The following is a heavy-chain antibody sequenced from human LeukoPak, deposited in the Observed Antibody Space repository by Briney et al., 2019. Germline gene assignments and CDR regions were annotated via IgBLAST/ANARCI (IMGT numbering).Heavy chain of an antibody. CDR1: GFTFSDYY. J-gene: IGHJ4*02. Sequence: MAGGSLRLSCAASGFTFSDYYMSWIRQAPGKGLEWVSYISSSGSTLYYADSVKGRFTISRDNAKNSLYLQMNSLRAEDTAVYYCARVLYSSGWYADYWGQGTLVTVSS. V-gene: IGHV3-11*04. CDR3: ARVLYSSGWYADY. D-gene: IGHD6-19*01. CDR2: ISSSGSTL.